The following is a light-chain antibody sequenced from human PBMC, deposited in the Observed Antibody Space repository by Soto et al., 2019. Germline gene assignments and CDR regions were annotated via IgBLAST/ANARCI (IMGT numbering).Light chain of an antibody. V-gene: IGLV2-8*01. CDR1: SSDVGGYKY. J-gene: IGLJ2*01. CDR2: EVN. Sequence: QSALTQPPSASGSPGQSVTISCIGTSSDVGGYKYVSWYQQHPGKAPKLMIYEVNKRPSGVPDRFSGSKSGNTASLTVSGLQAEDEADYYCSSYAGSNNLVFGGGTKLTVL. CDR3: SSYAGSNNLV.